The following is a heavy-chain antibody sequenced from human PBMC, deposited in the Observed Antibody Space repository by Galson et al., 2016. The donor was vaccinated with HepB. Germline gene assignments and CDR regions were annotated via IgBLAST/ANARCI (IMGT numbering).Heavy chain of an antibody. Sequence: ASGYTFSSYAIYWVRQAPGQRLEWMGWINAGTGQTRYSQNFQGRVTITRDTSARTAYMELSSLRSEDTAVFYCARARFLEGYFDYWGQGTLVTVSS. J-gene: IGHJ4*02. CDR2: INAGTGQT. CDR1: GYTFSSYA. V-gene: IGHV1-3*01. CDR3: ARARFLEGYFDY. D-gene: IGHD3-3*01.